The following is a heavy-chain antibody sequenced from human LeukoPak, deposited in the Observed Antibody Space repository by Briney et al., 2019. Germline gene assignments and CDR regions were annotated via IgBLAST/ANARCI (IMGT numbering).Heavy chain of an antibody. V-gene: IGHV4-61*02. D-gene: IGHD1-7*01. J-gene: IGHJ3*02. Sequence: SETLSLTCTVSGGSISSGNYYWSWIRQPAGKGLEWIGLIYTSGSTNYNPSLKSRVTISVDTSMNQFSLNLSSVTAADTAVYYCARLITGTTTAFDIWGQGTMVSVSS. CDR3: ARLITGTTTAFDI. CDR2: IYTSGST. CDR1: GGSISSGNYY.